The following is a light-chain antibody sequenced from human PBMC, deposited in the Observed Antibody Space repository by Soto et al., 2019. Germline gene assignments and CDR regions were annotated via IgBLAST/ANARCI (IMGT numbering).Light chain of an antibody. Sequence: EIVMTQSPATLSVSPGERATLSCRASQSVSSNLAWYQQKPGQAPRLLIYGASTRATGIPARFSGSGSGTEFTLIISSLQSEDFAVYYCQQYYNWPPWTFGQGNKVEI. J-gene: IGKJ1*01. CDR1: QSVSSN. CDR2: GAS. CDR3: QQYYNWPPWT. V-gene: IGKV3-15*01.